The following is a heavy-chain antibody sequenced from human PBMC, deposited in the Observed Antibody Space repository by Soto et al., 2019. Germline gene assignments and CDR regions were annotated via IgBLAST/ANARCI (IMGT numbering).Heavy chain of an antibody. J-gene: IGHJ4*02. D-gene: IGHD3-10*01. CDR1: GYTFTEHY. Sequence: QVQLVQSGAELREPGASVKVSCRTSGYTFTEHYIHWVRQAPGQGLEWMGWVNPNGDDTNYARKFRARVTMTRDTSISTAYIELTGLRSDDTAKYDCVRDSDRLTYGLGSWRAWGPGTPFTFSS. V-gene: IGHV1-2*07. CDR3: VRDSDRLTYGLGSWRA. CDR2: VNPNGDDT.